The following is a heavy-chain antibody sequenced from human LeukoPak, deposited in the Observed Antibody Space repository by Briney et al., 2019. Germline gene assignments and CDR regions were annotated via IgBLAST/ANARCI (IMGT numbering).Heavy chain of an antibody. J-gene: IGHJ4*02. CDR1: GGSISSYY. CDR3: ARGDEWCPGW. CDR2: IYYSGST. V-gene: IGHV4-59*01. Sequence: PSETLSLTCTVSGGSISSYYWSWIRQPSGEGLEWIGYIYYSGSTNYNPSLKSRVTISVDTSKNQFSLKLSSVTAADTAVYYCARGDEWCPGWWGQGTLVTVSS. D-gene: IGHD2-15*01.